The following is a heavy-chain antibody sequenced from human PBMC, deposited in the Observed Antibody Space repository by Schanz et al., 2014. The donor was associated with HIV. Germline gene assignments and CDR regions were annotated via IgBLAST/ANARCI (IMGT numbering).Heavy chain of an antibody. CDR2: IKYDGSQI. Sequence: EVQLLESGGGLVQPGGSLRLSCAASGFTFSSLGMSWVRQAPGEGLEWVANIKYDGSQIYYVDSVKGRFTISRDISRNTIYLQMNGLRDEDTAVYYCRAWLLGDRMDVWGQGTTVAVSS. V-gene: IGHV3-7*03. CDR3: RAWLLGDRMDV. D-gene: IGHD3-22*01. J-gene: IGHJ6*02. CDR1: GFTFSSLG.